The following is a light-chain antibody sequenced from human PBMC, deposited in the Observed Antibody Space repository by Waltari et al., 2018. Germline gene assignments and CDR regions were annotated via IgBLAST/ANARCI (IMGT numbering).Light chain of an antibody. CDR1: SSDVIPYNY. CDR2: EVS. CDR3: SSNAIGSNQFYV. V-gene: IGLV2-8*01. J-gene: IGLJ1*01. Sequence: QSALTQPPSASGCPGQSVTISCIGSSSDVIPYNYVSWYQQHPGKAPKLIIYEVSRRPSGVPDRFSGSKSGNTASLTVSGLQAEDEADYYCSSNAIGSNQFYVFGTGTKVTVL.